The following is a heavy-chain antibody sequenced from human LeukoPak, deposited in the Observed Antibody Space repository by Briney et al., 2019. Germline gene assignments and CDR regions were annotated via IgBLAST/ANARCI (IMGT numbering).Heavy chain of an antibody. J-gene: IGHJ3*02. CDR1: GFTFSSYW. CDR3: ARVGYEHAFDI. V-gene: IGHV3-7*01. D-gene: IGHD6-13*01. Sequence: GESLRLSCAASGFTFSSYWMSWVRQAPGKGLEWVANIKQDGSEKYYVDSVKGRFTISRDNAKNSLYLQMNSLRAEDTAVYYCARVGYEHAFDIWGQGTMVTVSP. CDR2: IKQDGSEK.